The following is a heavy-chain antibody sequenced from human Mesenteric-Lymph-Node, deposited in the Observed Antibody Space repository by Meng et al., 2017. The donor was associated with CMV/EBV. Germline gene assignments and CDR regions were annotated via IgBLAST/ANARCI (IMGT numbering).Heavy chain of an antibody. V-gene: IGHV4-59*01. D-gene: IGHD2-2*01. CDR2: IYDSGST. CDR1: GDSSGSYY. CDR3: ARGPLPVVVVPAAPMDV. Sequence: SETLSLTCSVSGDSSGSYYWSWIRQPPGKGLEWIGYIYDSGSTNYNPSLKRRVSISVDTSKNQFSLKLRSVTAADTAVYYCARGPLPVVVVPAAPMDVWGQGMMVTVSS. J-gene: IGHJ6*02.